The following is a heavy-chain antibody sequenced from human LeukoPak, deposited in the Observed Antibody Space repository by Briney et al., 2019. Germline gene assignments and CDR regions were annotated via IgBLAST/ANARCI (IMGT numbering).Heavy chain of an antibody. CDR2: IIPILGIA. J-gene: IGHJ4*02. CDR1: GGTFSSYT. Sequence: VASVTVSCKASGGTFSSYTIGWVRQAPGQGLEWMGRIIPILGIANYAQKFQGRVTITADKSTSTAYMELSSLRSEDTAVYYCAIFIVVVPAATLGVDYWGQGTLVTVSS. D-gene: IGHD2-2*01. V-gene: IGHV1-69*02. CDR3: AIFIVVVPAATLGVDY.